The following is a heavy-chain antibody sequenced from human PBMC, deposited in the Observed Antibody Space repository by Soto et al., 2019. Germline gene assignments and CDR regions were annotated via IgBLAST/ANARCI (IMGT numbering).Heavy chain of an antibody. D-gene: IGHD1-26*01. CDR3: ARRGSGSYYDY. V-gene: IGHV3-23*01. J-gene: IGHJ4*02. CDR2: ISGSGGST. Sequence: EVRLLESGGGLVQPGGSLRLSCAASGFTFSSYAMRWVRQAPGKGLEWVSAISGSGGSTYYADSVKGRFTISRDNSKITLYMQMNSLRAEDTAVYYCARRGSGSYYDYWGQGTRVTVSS. CDR1: GFTFSSYA.